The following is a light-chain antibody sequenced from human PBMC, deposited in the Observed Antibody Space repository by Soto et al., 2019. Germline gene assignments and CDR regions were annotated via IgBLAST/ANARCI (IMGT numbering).Light chain of an antibody. J-gene: IGLJ1*01. CDR1: SSNIGAGSD. Sequence: QSALTQPPSVSGAPGQRVTISCTGSSSNIGAGSDVHWYQQLPGTAPKLLIYSNNNRPSGVPDRFSGSRSGTSASLAITGLQADDEADCYCQSYDTSLSGFYVFGTGTKVTVL. V-gene: IGLV1-40*01. CDR2: SNN. CDR3: QSYDTSLSGFYV.